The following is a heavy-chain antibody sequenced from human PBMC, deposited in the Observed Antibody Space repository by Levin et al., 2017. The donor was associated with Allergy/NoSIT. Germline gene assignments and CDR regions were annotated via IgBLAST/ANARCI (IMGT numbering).Heavy chain of an antibody. CDR3: ARDKGYDSSPVLAYDY. J-gene: IGHJ4*02. Sequence: LSLTCAASGFTFSDYYMSWIRQAPGKGLEWVSYISSSGSTIYFADSVKGRFTISRDNAKNSLYLQMNSLRAEDTAVYYCARDKGYDSSPVLAYDYWGQGTLVTVSS. V-gene: IGHV3-11*01. CDR2: ISSSGSTI. D-gene: IGHD3-22*01. CDR1: GFTFSDYY.